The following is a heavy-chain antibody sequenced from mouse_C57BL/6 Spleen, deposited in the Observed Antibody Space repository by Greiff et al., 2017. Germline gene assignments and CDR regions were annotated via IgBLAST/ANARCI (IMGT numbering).Heavy chain of an antibody. J-gene: IGHJ3*01. V-gene: IGHV1-7*01. CDR1: GYTFTSYW. D-gene: IGHD2-5*01. Sequence: QVHVKQSGAELAKPGASVKLSCKASGYTFTSYWMHWVKQRPGQGLEWIGYINPSSGYTKYNQKFKDKATLTADKSSSTAYMQLSSLTYEDSAVYYCARSAYSNFAWFAYWGQGTLVTVSA. CDR2: INPSSGYT. CDR3: ARSAYSNFAWFAY.